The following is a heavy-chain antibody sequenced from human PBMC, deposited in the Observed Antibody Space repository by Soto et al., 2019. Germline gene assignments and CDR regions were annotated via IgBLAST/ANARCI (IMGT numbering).Heavy chain of an antibody. CDR2: IYYSGST. CDR3: ARSYYDFWSGYSTKLGY. Sequence: SETLSLTCTVSGGYISSYYWSWIRQPPGKGLEWIGYIYYSGSTNYNPSLKSRVTISVDTSKNQFSLKLSSVTAADTAVYYCARSYYDFWSGYSTKLGYWGQGTLVTVSS. D-gene: IGHD3-3*01. CDR1: GGYISSYY. J-gene: IGHJ4*02. V-gene: IGHV4-59*08.